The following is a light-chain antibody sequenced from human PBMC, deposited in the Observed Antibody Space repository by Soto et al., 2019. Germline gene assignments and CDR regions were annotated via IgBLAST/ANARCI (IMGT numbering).Light chain of an antibody. J-gene: IGKJ3*01. CDR1: QSISTY. CDR3: HQSYNAPFP. CDR2: GAS. V-gene: IGKV1-39*01. Sequence: DIQMTQSPSSLSASVEDRVTITCRASQSISTYLNWYQQKPGKAPRLLIYGASTLQYGVPSRFSGSGSGTDFTLTISSLQPEDFSTYYCHQSYNAPFPFGPGPIVDIK.